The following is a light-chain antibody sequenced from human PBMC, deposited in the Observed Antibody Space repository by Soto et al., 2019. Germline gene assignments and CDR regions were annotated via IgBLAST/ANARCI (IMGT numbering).Light chain of an antibody. CDR2: QVS. Sequence: DVVMTQSPLSLPVTLGQPASISCRSSQSLAYIDGNTYLNWFHQRPGQSPRRLIYQVSNRDSGVSNRFRGSGSGTHFTLKIIRVEADDVGVYYCMQGTHWPPYTFGQGTKLEIK. J-gene: IGKJ2*01. CDR3: MQGTHWPPYT. V-gene: IGKV2-30*01. CDR1: QSLAYIDGNTY.